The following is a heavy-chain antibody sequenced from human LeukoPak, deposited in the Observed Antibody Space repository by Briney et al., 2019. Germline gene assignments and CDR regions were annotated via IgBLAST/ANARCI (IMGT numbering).Heavy chain of an antibody. CDR2: IYYSGST. Sequence: SETLSLTCIVSGGSISSISSNNYHWGWIRQPPGKGLEWIGSIYYSGSTYYNPSLKSRVTISVDTSKNQFSLKLSSVTAADTAVYYCARAGYSSGWEYFQHWGQGTLVTVSS. J-gene: IGHJ1*01. CDR1: GGSISSISSNNYH. V-gene: IGHV4-39*01. CDR3: ARAGYSSGWEYFQH. D-gene: IGHD6-19*01.